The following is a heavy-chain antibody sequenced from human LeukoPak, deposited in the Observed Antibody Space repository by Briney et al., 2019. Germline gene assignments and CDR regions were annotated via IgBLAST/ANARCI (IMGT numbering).Heavy chain of an antibody. J-gene: IGHJ5*02. Sequence: ASVKVSCKASGYTFTGYYMHWVRQAPGQGLEWMGWINPNSGGTNYAQKFRGRVTMTRDTSISTAYMELSRLRSDDTAVYYCARDYYIPYYYDSSGYSRNNWFDPWGQGTLVTVSS. CDR2: INPNSGGT. CDR3: ARDYYIPYYYDSSGYSRNNWFDP. D-gene: IGHD3-22*01. CDR1: GYTFTGYY. V-gene: IGHV1-2*02.